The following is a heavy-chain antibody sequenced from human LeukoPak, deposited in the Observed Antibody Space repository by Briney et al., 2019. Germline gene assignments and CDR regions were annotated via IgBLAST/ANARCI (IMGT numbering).Heavy chain of an antibody. CDR3: ARGGSQHEGFDY. V-gene: IGHV3-30*03. CDR1: GFTFSDYG. Sequence: GGSLRLSCAASGFTFSDYGMHWVRQASGKGLEWVAVISYDGSNKYYADSVKGRFTISRDNSKNTLYLQMNSLGAEDTAVYYCARGGSQHEGFDYWGQGTLVTVSS. J-gene: IGHJ4*02. D-gene: IGHD1-26*01. CDR2: ISYDGSNK.